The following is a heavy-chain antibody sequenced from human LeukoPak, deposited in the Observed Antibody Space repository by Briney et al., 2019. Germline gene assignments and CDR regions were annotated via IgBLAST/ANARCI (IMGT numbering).Heavy chain of an antibody. V-gene: IGHV3-66*01. CDR3: VRVDDYGDYPYYFDS. Sequence: GGSLRLSCAASGFLVSSKYMSWVRQAPGKGLEWVSVIYSGGSTYYADSVKGRFTISRDNSKNTVYLQMNSLRAEDTAVYYCVRVDDYGDYPYYFDSWGQGTLVTVSS. CDR1: GFLVSSKY. J-gene: IGHJ4*02. D-gene: IGHD4-17*01. CDR2: IYSGGST.